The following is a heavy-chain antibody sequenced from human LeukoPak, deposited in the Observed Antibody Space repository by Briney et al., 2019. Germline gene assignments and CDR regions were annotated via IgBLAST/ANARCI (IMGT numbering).Heavy chain of an antibody. D-gene: IGHD3-3*01. CDR2: IKQDGSEK. J-gene: IGHJ6*02. Sequence: GGSLRLSCAASGFTFSSYWMSWVRQAPGKGLEWVANIKQDGSEKNYVDSVKGRFTISRDNAKNSLYLQMNSLRAEDTAVYYCARDGPLRFLEWLISRAYGMDVWGQGTTVTVSS. V-gene: IGHV3-7*01. CDR3: ARDGPLRFLEWLISRAYGMDV. CDR1: GFTFSSYW.